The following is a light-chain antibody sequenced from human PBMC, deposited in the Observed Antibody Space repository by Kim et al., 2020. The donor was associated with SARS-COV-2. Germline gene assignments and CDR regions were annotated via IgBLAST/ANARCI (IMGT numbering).Light chain of an antibody. Sequence: QLVLTQLPSASASLGASVKITCTLSSGHSSYAIAWHQQQPEKGPRYLMTVNSDGSHTKGDGIPNRFSGSTSGAERFLTISSLQSEDESDYYCQTWGAGRGVFGGGTKL. CDR1: SGHSSYA. CDR2: VNSDGSH. CDR3: QTWGAGRGV. J-gene: IGLJ3*02. V-gene: IGLV4-69*01.